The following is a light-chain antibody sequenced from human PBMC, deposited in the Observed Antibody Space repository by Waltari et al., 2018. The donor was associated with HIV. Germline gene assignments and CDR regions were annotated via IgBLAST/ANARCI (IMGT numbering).Light chain of an antibody. CDR2: WAS. Sequence: EIGITQSLGSLTCSLAARAPTTARASRDFLSESDIRNYLPWYQQNPGLSPNVLIYWASTRQSGVPNRFSASGSGTNFSLTISSLQAEDVALYYCQQYFTVRPTFGGGTKVEI. J-gene: IGKJ4*01. CDR1: RDFLSESDIRNY. CDR3: QQYFTVRPT. V-gene: IGKV4-1*01.